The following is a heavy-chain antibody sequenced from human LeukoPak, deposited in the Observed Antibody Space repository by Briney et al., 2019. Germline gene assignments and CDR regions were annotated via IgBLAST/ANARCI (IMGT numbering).Heavy chain of an antibody. Sequence: SETLSLTCAAYGGSFSGYYWSWIRQPPGKGLEWIGEINHSGSTNYNPSLKSRVTISVDTSKNQFSLKLSSVTAADTAVYYCARGLRASSSWYDYWGQGTLVTVSS. J-gene: IGHJ4*02. CDR1: GGSFSGYY. CDR3: ARGLRASSSWYDY. V-gene: IGHV4-34*01. D-gene: IGHD6-13*01. CDR2: INHSGST.